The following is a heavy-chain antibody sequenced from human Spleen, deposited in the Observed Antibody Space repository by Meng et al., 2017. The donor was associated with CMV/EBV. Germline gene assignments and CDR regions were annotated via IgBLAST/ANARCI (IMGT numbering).Heavy chain of an antibody. V-gene: IGHV3-30*02. CDR3: HLSGLTNFDY. D-gene: IGHD3-3*01. CDR2: TQFDGNSQ. Sequence: GESLKISCAASGFTFSNYAMHWVRQAPGKGLEWVAFTQFDGNSQFYSDSVRGRFTISRDNSKNTLYLQMNSLRAEDTAIYYCHLSGLTNFDYWGQGTLVTVSS. J-gene: IGHJ4*02. CDR1: GFTFSNYA.